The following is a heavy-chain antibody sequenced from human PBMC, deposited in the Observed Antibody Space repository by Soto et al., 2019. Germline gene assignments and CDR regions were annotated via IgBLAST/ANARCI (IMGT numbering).Heavy chain of an antibody. D-gene: IGHD6-6*01. Sequence: GASVKVSCKASGGTFSSYAISWVRQAPGQGLEWMGGIIPIFGTANYAQKFQGRVTITADESTSTAYMELSSLRSEDTAVYYCAKDSRKYSSSDLDYCAQGTLVPVSS. CDR3: AKDSRKYSSSDLDY. V-gene: IGHV1-69*13. CDR2: IIPIFGTA. J-gene: IGHJ4*02. CDR1: GGTFSSYA.